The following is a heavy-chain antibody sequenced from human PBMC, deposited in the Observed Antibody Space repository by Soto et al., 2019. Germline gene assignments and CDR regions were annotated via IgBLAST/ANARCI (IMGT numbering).Heavy chain of an antibody. CDR3: ARNPYYDFWSGYSPYYYYYGMDV. V-gene: IGHV1-8*01. D-gene: IGHD3-3*01. CDR1: GYTFTSYD. Sequence: SVKVSWKASGYTFTSYDINWVRQATVQGLEWMGWMNPNSGNTGYAQKFQGRVTMTRNTSISTAYMELSSLRSEDTAVYYCARNPYYDFWSGYSPYYYYYGMDVWGQGTTVTVSS. J-gene: IGHJ6*02. CDR2: MNPNSGNT.